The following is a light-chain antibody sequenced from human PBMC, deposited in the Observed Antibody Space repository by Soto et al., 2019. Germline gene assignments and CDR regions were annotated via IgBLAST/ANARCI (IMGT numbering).Light chain of an antibody. CDR3: SSYAASNNLGV. J-gene: IGLJ2*01. CDR1: SSDVGGYNY. CDR2: EVS. Sequence: QSALTQPPSASGSPGQSVTISCIGTSSDVGGYNYVSWYQQHPGKAPKLMIYEVSKRPSGVPDRFSGSKSGNTASLTVSGLQPEDEADYYCSSYAASNNLGVFGGRTKLTVL. V-gene: IGLV2-8*01.